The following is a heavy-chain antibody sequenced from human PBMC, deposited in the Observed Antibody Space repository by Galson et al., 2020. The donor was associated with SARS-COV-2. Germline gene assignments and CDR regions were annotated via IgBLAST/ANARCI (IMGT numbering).Heavy chain of an antibody. J-gene: IGHJ5*02. CDR3: AREDASAYHAKS. CDR2: IKQDGSEK. D-gene: IGHD2-2*01. CDR1: GFRFSYSW. Sequence: GGSLRLSCAVSGFRFSYSWMSWVRQAPGKGLEWVANIKQDGSEKYYVDSVKGRFTISRDNAKHSLYLQMNSLRGEDTAVYYCAREDASAYHAKSWGQGTLVTVSS. V-gene: IGHV3-7*01.